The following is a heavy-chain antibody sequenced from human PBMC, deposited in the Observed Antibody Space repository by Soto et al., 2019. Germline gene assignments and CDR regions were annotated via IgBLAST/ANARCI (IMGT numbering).Heavy chain of an antibody. CDR1: GYDFTAYD. D-gene: IGHD6-13*01. V-gene: IGHV1-8*02. Sequence: ASVKVSCKASGYDFTAYDINWVRQASGQGLEWMGWMNPINGATGSARRFQGRVSMTRNTATATACLELTSLRSDDSAVYYCGRGPSPRAPAGGTPYYYAMDVWGQGTTVTVSS. CDR2: MNPINGAT. J-gene: IGHJ6*02. CDR3: GRGPSPRAPAGGTPYYYAMDV.